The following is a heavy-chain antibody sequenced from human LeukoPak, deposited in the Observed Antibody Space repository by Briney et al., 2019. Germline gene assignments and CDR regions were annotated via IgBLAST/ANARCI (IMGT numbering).Heavy chain of an antibody. J-gene: IGHJ4*02. CDR1: GYSISSGYY. D-gene: IGHD3-10*01. CDR2: IYHSGST. V-gene: IGHV4-38-2*02. Sequence: SETLSLTCTVSGYSISSGYYWGWIRQPPGKGLEWIGSIYHSGSTYYNPSLKSRVTISVDKSKNQFSLKLSSVTAADTAVYYCARVVNYYGSGSYTLDYWGQGTLVTVSS. CDR3: ARVVNYYGSGSYTLDY.